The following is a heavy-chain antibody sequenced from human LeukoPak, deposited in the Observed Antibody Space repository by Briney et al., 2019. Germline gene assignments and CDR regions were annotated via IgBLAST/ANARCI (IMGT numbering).Heavy chain of an antibody. D-gene: IGHD6-19*01. CDR3: ARDGPLGAVAGPNFDY. Sequence: GGSLKLSCAASGFTFSSYSMNWVRQAPGKGLEWVSPISSSSSYIYYADSVKGRFTISRDNAKNSLYLQMNSLRAEDTAVYYCARDGPLGAVAGPNFDYWGQGTLVTVSS. CDR2: ISSSSSYI. J-gene: IGHJ4*02. V-gene: IGHV3-21*01. CDR1: GFTFSSYS.